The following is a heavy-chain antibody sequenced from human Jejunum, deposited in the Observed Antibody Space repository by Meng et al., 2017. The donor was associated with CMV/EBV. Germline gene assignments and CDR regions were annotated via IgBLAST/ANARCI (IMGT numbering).Heavy chain of an antibody. J-gene: IGHJ4*02. CDR2: INEDGSLT. CDR1: GVTCSRSW. V-gene: IGHV3-7*04. CDR3: EGGDGY. Sequence: LRISCAAYGVTCSRSWMSWVRQAPGKGPEWVANINEDGSLTHYVDSVKGRFTIYRDNTQNSLYLQMNSLRGDDTAVYYCEGGDGYWGQGTLVTVSS.